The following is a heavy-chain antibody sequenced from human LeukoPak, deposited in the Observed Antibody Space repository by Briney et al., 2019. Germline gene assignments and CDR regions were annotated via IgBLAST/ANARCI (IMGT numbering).Heavy chain of an antibody. Sequence: GGSLRLSCAASGFTLSSYAMHWVRQAPGKGLEWVAVISYDGSNKYYADSVKGRFTISRDNSKNTLYLQMNSLRAEDTAVYYCARDRAAAGDFDYWGQGTLVTVSS. CDR2: ISYDGSNK. V-gene: IGHV3-30-3*01. CDR3: ARDRAAAGDFDY. D-gene: IGHD6-13*01. CDR1: GFTLSSYA. J-gene: IGHJ4*02.